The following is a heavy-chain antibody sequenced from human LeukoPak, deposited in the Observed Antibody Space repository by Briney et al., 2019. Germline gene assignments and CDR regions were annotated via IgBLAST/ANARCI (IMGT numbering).Heavy chain of an antibody. D-gene: IGHD1-1*01. Sequence: ASVKVSCKASGFTFTSFGFSWVRQAPGQGLERMGWISAYNGNTNYAQNLQGRVTMTTDASTSTVYMELRSLRSDDTAMYYCARVESYYYYGMDVWAKGPRSPSP. CDR3: ARVESYYYYGMDV. CDR2: ISAYNGNT. J-gene: IGHJ6*02. V-gene: IGHV1-18*01. CDR1: GFTFTSFG.